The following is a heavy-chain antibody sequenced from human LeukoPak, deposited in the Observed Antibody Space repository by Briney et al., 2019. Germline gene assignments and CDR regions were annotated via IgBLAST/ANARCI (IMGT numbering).Heavy chain of an antibody. D-gene: IGHD3-10*01. CDR3: ARAEIYYYGSGSYSKYNWFDP. Sequence: ASVKVSCKASGYTFTSYAMHWVRQAPGQRLEWMGWINAGNGNTKYSQKFQGRVTITRDTSASTAYMELSSLRSEDTAVYYCARAEIYYYGSGSYSKYNWFDPWGQGTLVTVSS. CDR1: GYTFTSYA. CDR2: INAGNGNT. J-gene: IGHJ5*02. V-gene: IGHV1-3*01.